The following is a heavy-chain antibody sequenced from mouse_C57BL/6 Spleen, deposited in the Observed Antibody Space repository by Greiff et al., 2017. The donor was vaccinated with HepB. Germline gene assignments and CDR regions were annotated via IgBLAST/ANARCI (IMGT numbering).Heavy chain of an antibody. D-gene: IGHD3-2*02. CDR3: ARTAQALLDY. Sequence: EVKLMESGGGLVKPGGSLKLSCAASGFTFSDYGMHWVRQAPEKGLEWVAYISSGSSTIYYADTVKGRFTISRDNAKNTLFLQMTSLRSEDTAMYYCARTAQALLDYWGQGTTLTVSS. J-gene: IGHJ2*01. CDR1: GFTFSDYG. CDR2: ISSGSSTI. V-gene: IGHV5-17*01.